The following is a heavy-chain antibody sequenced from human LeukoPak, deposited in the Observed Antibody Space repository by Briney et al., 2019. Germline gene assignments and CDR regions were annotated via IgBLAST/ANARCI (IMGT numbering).Heavy chain of an antibody. Sequence: SSETLSHTCAVYGGSFTNYYWSWIRQPPGKGLEWIGEINHSGSTKYNPSLKSRVTISIDTSKNQLSLKLSSVTAADTAVYSCVRHVARAFDIWGQGTKVTVSS. J-gene: IGHJ3*02. CDR1: GGSFTNYY. V-gene: IGHV4-34*01. CDR2: INHSGST. CDR3: VRHVARAFDI.